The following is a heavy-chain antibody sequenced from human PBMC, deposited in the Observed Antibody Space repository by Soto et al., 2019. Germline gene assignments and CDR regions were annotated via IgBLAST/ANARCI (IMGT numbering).Heavy chain of an antibody. CDR1: GGTFSSYA. CDR3: ARDDVEMATISGGFDY. V-gene: IGHV1-69*13. CDR2: IIPIFGTA. J-gene: IGHJ4*02. D-gene: IGHD5-12*01. Sequence: ASVKVSCKASGGTFSSYAISWVRQAPGQGLEWMGGIIPIFGTANYAQKFQGRVTITADESTSTAYMELSSLRSEDTAVYYCARDDVEMATISGGFDYWGQGTLVTVSS.